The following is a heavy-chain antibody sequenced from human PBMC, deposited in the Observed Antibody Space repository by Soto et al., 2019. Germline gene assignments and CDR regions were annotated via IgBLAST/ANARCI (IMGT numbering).Heavy chain of an antibody. CDR3: AASIFYYGMDV. J-gene: IGHJ6*02. V-gene: IGHV1-69*06. CDR2: IIPFFKAT. Sequence: SVKVSCKASGGTFSSHAISWVRQAPGQGLEWMGGIIPFFKATNYAQKFQGQVTISADKSITTTYLRWTSLKASDTAIYYCAASIFYYGMDVWGQGTTVTVSS. CDR1: GGTFSSHA.